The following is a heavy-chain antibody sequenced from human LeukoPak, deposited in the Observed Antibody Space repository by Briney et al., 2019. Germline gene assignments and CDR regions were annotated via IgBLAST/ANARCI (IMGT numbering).Heavy chain of an antibody. CDR3: ARGDYGGFGH. CDR2: VYYRSKWYT. CDR1: GDSFSRNNAA. J-gene: IGHJ4*02. D-gene: IGHD4-23*01. V-gene: IGHV6-1*01. Sequence: SQTLSLTCAISGDSFSRNNAAWNWNRQSPSRGLEWLGRVYYRSKWYTEFGGSVRTRIGINADTSKNQFSLQLNSVTHEDTAVYFCARGDYGGFGHWGQGTLVTVSS.